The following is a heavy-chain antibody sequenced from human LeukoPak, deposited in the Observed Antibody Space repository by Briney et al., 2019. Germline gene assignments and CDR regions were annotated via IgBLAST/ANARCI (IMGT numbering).Heavy chain of an antibody. V-gene: IGHV4-38-2*02. Sequence: PSETLSLTCAVSGYSLSSGYYWGWIRQPPGKGLEWIGSIYHSGSTYYNPSLKSRVTMSVDTSKNQFSLKLSSVTAADTAVYYCARDWAGSGGFPLWGQGTLVTVSS. CDR1: GYSLSSGYY. CDR3: ARDWAGSGGFPL. J-gene: IGHJ4*02. CDR2: IYHSGST. D-gene: IGHD3-10*01.